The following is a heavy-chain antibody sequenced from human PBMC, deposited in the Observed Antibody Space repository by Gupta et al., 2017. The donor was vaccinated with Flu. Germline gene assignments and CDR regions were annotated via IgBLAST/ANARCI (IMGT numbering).Heavy chain of an antibody. J-gene: IGHJ1*01. V-gene: IGHV3-23*01. D-gene: IGHD4-17*01. CDR2: SSGGTT. CDR3: VKDAGYGEYAY. Sequence: EVQLLESGGDLAQPGGSLRLSCAASGFTFSAFGMRWVRQAPGKGLEWVSTSSGGTTYYADSVKGRFTISRDTSRNTLFRQMNSLRAEDTAVCYCVKDAGYGEYAYWGQGTLLTVSS. CDR1: GFTFSAFG.